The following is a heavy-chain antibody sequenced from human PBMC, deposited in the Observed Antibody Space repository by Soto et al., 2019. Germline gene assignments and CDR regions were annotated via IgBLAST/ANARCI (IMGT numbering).Heavy chain of an antibody. Sequence: PSETLSLTCTVSGGSISSCYWSWIRQPPGKGLEWIGYIYHSGTTSYNPSLKSRVTISINTSKNQFSLNLSSVTAADTAVYYCAREDSRWFDPWGQGTLVTVPQ. V-gene: IGHV4-59*01. J-gene: IGHJ5*02. CDR3: AREDSRWFDP. CDR1: GGSISSCY. CDR2: IYHSGTT.